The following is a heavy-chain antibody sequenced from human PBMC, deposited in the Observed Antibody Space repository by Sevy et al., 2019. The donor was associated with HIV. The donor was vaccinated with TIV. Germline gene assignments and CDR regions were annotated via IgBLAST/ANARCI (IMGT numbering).Heavy chain of an antibody. J-gene: IGHJ1*01. D-gene: IGHD3-22*01. CDR2: IYPGDSDT. CDR1: GYSFTSYW. V-gene: IGHV5-51*01. CDR3: ARTYYYDSSGYYSLYFQH. Sequence: GESLKISCKGSGYSFTSYWIGWVRQMPWKGLEWMGIIYPGDSDTRYSPSFQGQVTISADKSISTAYLQWSSLKASDTAMYYCARTYYYDSSGYYSLYFQHWGQGTLVTVSS.